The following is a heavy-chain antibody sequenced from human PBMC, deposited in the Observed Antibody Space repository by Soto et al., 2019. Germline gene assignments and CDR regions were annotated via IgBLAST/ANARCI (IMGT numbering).Heavy chain of an antibody. CDR1: GFTFSGYG. D-gene: IGHD3-22*01. V-gene: IGHV3-30*18. J-gene: IGHJ4*02. Sequence: GGSLRLSCTASGFTFSGYGMHWVRQAPGKGLEWVAVISYDGTNKNYADSVKGRFTVSRDNSQNTLYLQMNSLRGEETAVYFCAKASSSGYYSSLDNWGQGTVVTVS. CDR3: AKASSSGYYSSLDN. CDR2: ISYDGTNK.